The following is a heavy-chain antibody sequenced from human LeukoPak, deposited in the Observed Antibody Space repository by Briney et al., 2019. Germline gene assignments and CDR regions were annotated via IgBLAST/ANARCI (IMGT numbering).Heavy chain of an antibody. Sequence: SETLSLTCTVSGGSISSGSYHWSWIRQPAGKGLEWIGRIYTSGSTKYNPSLKSRVTISVDTSKNQFSLKLSSVTAADTAVYYCARSYSSSWYDNNWFDPWGQGTLVTVSS. V-gene: IGHV4-61*02. D-gene: IGHD6-13*01. J-gene: IGHJ5*02. CDR2: IYTSGST. CDR3: ARSYSSSWYDNNWFDP. CDR1: GGSISSGSYH.